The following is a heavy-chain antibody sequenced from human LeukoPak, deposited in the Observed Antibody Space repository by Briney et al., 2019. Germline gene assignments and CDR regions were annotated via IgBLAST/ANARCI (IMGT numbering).Heavy chain of an antibody. CDR2: ISSGGSTI. CDR3: ARDLGVTDLWFGELSPFDY. J-gene: IGHJ4*02. D-gene: IGHD3-10*01. CDR1: GFTFSDYY. V-gene: IGHV3-11*04. Sequence: PGGSLRLSCAASGFTFSDYYMSWIRQAPGKGLEWISYISSGGSTIYYADSVKGRFTISRDNAKNSLYLQMNSLRAEDTAVYYCARDLGVTDLWFGELSPFDYWGQGTLVTVSS.